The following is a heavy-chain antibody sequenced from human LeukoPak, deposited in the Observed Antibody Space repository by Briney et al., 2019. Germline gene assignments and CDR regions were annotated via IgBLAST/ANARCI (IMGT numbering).Heavy chain of an antibody. D-gene: IGHD1-1*01. V-gene: IGHV4-61*09. J-gene: IGHJ3*01. CDR1: GGSISSGSYN. Sequence: SQTLSLTCTVSGGSISSGSYNWSWIRQPAGKGLEWIGHIYTSRSTNYNPSLKSRVTISVDTSKNQFSLKLSSVTAADTAVYYCARNRVTTPGAFDVWGQGTMVTVSS. CDR3: ARNRVTTPGAFDV. CDR2: IYTSRST.